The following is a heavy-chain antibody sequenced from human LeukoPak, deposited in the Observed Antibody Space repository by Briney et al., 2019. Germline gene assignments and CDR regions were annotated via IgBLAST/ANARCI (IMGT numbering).Heavy chain of an antibody. J-gene: IGHJ4*02. CDR3: AKDSWDTAMEGYVDY. CDR2: ISGSGGST. V-gene: IGHV3-23*01. D-gene: IGHD5-18*01. CDR1: GFTFSSYA. Sequence: GGSLRLSCAASGFTFSSYAMSWVRQAPGKGLEWVSAISGSGGSTYYADSVKGRFTISRDNSKNALYLQMNSLRAEDTAVYYCAKDSWDTAMEGYVDYWDQGTLVTVSS.